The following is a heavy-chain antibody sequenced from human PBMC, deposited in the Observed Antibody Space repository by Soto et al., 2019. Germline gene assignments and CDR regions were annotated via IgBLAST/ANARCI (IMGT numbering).Heavy chain of an antibody. CDR1: GFTFSSYG. V-gene: IGHV3-30*18. Sequence: GGSLRLSCAASGFTFSSYGMHWVRQAPGKGLEWVAVISYDGSNKYYADSVKGRFTISRDNSKNTLYLQMNSLRAEDTAVYYCAKDRRPYCGGDCYPLNYGMDVWGQGTTVTVSS. J-gene: IGHJ6*02. CDR2: ISYDGSNK. D-gene: IGHD2-21*02. CDR3: AKDRRPYCGGDCYPLNYGMDV.